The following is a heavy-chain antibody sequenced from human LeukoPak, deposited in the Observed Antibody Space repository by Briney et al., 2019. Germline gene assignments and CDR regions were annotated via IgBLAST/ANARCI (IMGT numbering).Heavy chain of an antibody. J-gene: IGHJ4*01. D-gene: IGHD2-2*01. V-gene: IGHV3-7*01. CDR2: IRQDGSET. Sequence: GGSLRLSCAASGFIFSTYWMSWVRQAPGKGLEWVATIRQDGSETHYVGSVRGRFTISRDNAKNSLYLQVNSLRAEETAVYYCVRGCGRASCPYFFDSWGHGSLVTVSS. CDR3: VRGCGRASCPYFFDS. CDR1: GFIFSTYW.